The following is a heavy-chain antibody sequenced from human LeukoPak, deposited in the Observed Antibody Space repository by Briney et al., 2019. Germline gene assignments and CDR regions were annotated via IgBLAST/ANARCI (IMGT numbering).Heavy chain of an antibody. CDR1: GDSINNYY. V-gene: IGHV4-59*08. D-gene: IGHD4-23*01. J-gene: IGHJ6*03. CDR2: IYSTGST. Sequence: SETLSLTCTVSGDSINNYYWTWIRQPPGKGLEWIGYIYSTGSTSYNPSLKSRVTISVDTSKNQFSLKLSSVTAADTAVYYCARQATVVGYYYYYYMDVWGKGTTVTVSS. CDR3: ARQATVVGYYYYYYMDV.